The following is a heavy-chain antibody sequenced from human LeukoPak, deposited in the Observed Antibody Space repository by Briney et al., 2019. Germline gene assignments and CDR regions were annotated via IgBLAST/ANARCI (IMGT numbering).Heavy chain of an antibody. CDR2: IYYSGST. D-gene: IGHD6-13*01. Sequence: PSETLSLTCNVSGGSISSSSYYWGWIRQPPGKGLEWIGSIYYSGSTYYNPSLKSRVTISVDTSKNQFSLKLSSVTAADTAVYYCARPWGSSWYFAFDIWGQGTMVTVSS. V-gene: IGHV4-39*01. CDR1: GGSISSSSYY. CDR3: ARPWGSSWYFAFDI. J-gene: IGHJ3*02.